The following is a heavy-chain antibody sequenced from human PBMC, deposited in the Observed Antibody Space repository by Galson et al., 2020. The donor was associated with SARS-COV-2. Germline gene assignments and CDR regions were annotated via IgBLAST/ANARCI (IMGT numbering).Heavy chain of an antibody. J-gene: IGHJ4*02. CDR3: ARTSLVRGFIDAFYFDS. CDR2: IDWDDDK. Sequence: SGPTLVKPTQTLTLTCTFTGFSLNTREMRVSWIRQPPGKALEWLARIDWDDDKFYITSLKTRLTISKDTSKNQVVLTMTNMDPVDTATYYCARTSLVRGFIDAFYFDSWGQGTLVTVSS. CDR1: GFSLNTREMR. D-gene: IGHD3-10*01. V-gene: IGHV2-70*04.